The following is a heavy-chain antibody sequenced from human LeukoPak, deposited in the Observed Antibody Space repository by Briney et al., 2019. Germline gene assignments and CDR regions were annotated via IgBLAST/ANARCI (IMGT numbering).Heavy chain of an antibody. CDR2: VSAGDSDT. Sequence: PGGSRTFSAKASGSTFASYRIPWVRHMTPKGLDRMGIVSAGDSDTRYSPSFQGDVTISADKSIRTAYLQWSSLKASDTAMYYCARHSDGWRFVYWGQGNLVTVSS. D-gene: IGHD5-24*01. V-gene: IGHV5-51*01. CDR1: GSTFASYR. J-gene: IGHJ4*02. CDR3: ARHSDGWRFVY.